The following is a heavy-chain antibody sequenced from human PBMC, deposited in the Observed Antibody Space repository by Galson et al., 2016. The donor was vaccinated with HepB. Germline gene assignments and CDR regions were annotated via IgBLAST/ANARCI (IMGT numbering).Heavy chain of an antibody. CDR2: IYYIGST. V-gene: IGHV4-31*03. CDR1: VGSISSGFYY. J-gene: IGHJ5*02. CDR3: ARGNYNDFWSGYYWFDP. D-gene: IGHD3/OR15-3a*01. Sequence: TLSLTCPVSVGSISSGFYYWSWIRQHPGKGLEWIGYIYYIGSTHYNPSLKSRVTITIDESKNQFSLKLSSVTAADTAVYYCARGNYNDFWSGYYWFDPWGQGTLVTVSS.